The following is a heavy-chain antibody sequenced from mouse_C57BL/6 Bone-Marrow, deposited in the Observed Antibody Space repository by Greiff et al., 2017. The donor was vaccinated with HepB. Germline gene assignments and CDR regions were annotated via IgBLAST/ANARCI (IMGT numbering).Heavy chain of an antibody. D-gene: IGHD4-1*01. CDR1: GNTFTDYE. CDR2: IDPETGGT. V-gene: IGHV1-15*01. J-gene: IGHJ2*01. Sequence: QVQLQQSGAELVRPGASVTLSCKASGNTFTDYEMHWVKQTPVHGLEWIGAIDPETGGTAYNQKFKGKAILTADKSSSTAYMELRSLTSEDSAFYYCTREGWDWFDYWGQGTTLTVSS. CDR3: TREGWDWFDY.